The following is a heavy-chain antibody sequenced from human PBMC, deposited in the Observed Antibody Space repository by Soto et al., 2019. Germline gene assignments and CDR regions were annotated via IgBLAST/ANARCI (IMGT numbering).Heavy chain of an antibody. V-gene: IGHV3-23*01. Sequence: PGGSLRLSCAASGFTFSSYAMSWVRQAPGKGLEWVSAISGSGGSTYYADSVKGRFTISRDNSKNTLYLQMNSLRAEDTAVYYCAKVVGNYYDSSGYVDYRGQGTLVTVSS. CDR1: GFTFSSYA. J-gene: IGHJ4*02. D-gene: IGHD3-22*01. CDR2: ISGSGGST. CDR3: AKVVGNYYDSSGYVDY.